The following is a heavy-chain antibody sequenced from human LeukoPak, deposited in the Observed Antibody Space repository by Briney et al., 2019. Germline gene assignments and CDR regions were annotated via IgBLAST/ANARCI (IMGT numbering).Heavy chain of an antibody. CDR3: ARGNIATRRGENWFDP. V-gene: IGHV1-2*02. Sequence: GASVKVSCKASGYTFTGDFIYWVRQAPGQRLEWMGWINSDSGGTNYARKFQGRVTMTRDTSISTAYMELSSLRSDDTAVFYCARGNIATRRGENWFDPWGQGTLVTVSS. D-gene: IGHD6-6*01. CDR1: GYTFTGDF. J-gene: IGHJ5*02. CDR2: INSDSGGT.